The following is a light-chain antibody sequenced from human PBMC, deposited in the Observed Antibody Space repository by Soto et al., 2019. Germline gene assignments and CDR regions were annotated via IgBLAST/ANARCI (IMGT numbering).Light chain of an antibody. J-gene: IGLJ3*02. CDR3: ESWDSNTHAV. CDR1: SGHSSYI. CDR2: LEGSGGS. Sequence: QSVLTQSSSASVSLGSWVKLTCTRSSGHSSYIIAWHQQQPGNAPRYLMNLEGSGGSNKGSGLLDLFSGYSSGADRYLTISNLQLEDEADYYCESWDSNTHAVFGGGTKLTVL. V-gene: IGLV4-60*02.